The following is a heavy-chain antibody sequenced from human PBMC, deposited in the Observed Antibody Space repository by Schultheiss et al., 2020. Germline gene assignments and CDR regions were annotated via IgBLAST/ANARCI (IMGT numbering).Heavy chain of an antibody. CDR2: ISYDGSNK. J-gene: IGHJ6*02. CDR1: GFTFSSYG. V-gene: IGHV3-30*03. D-gene: IGHD5-18*01. Sequence: RGSLRLSCAASGFTFSSYGMHWVRQAPGKGLEWVAVISYDGSNKYYADSVKGRFTISRDNSKNTLYLQMNSLRAEDTAVYYCAYVDTAMVRKSYYYGMDVWGQGATVTVAS. CDR3: AYVDTAMVRKSYYYGMDV.